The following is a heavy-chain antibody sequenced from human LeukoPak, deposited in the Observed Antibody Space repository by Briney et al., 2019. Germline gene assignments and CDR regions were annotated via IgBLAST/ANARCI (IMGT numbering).Heavy chain of an antibody. CDR1: GFTFSSYW. CDR2: MKYDGSEK. J-gene: IGHJ4*02. D-gene: IGHD6-13*01. V-gene: IGHV3-7*01. CDR3: ARDIEAAGLFLDY. Sequence: GGSLRLSCAASGFTFSSYWMSWVRQAPGKGLEWVANMKYDGSEKYSVDSVKGRFTISRDNAKNSLYLQMNSLRAEDTAVYYCARDIEAAGLFLDYWGQGTLVTVSS.